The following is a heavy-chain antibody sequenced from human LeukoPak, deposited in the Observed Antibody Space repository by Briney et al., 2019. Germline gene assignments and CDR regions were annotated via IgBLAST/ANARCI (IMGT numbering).Heavy chain of an antibody. CDR1: GYIFTGFY. CDR2: INPKSGGT. V-gene: IGHV1-2*02. CDR3: ATGASDSGFDY. D-gene: IGHD4/OR15-4a*01. J-gene: IGHJ4*02. Sequence: GASVKVSCKASGYIFTGFYMHWVRQAPGHRLEWMGWINPKSGGTNYAQKFQGRVTMTRDTSISTAYMELGGLRSDDTAVYYCATGASDSGFDYWGQGTLVTVSS.